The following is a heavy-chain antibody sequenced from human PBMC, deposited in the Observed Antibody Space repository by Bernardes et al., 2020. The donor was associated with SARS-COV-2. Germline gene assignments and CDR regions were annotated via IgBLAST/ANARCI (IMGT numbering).Heavy chain of an antibody. V-gene: IGHV3-23*01. CDR3: GKDKRAGTVVRGFVVRDACGL. J-gene: IGHJ3*01. CDR2: ISGSGDTT. CDR1: GFTFSSYA. Sequence: GGSLRLSCAASGFTFSSYAMYWVRQAPGKGLEWVSAISGSGDTTYYADSVKGRFTISRDNSKNTLYLEMNSLRAEDTALFYCGKDKRAGTVVRGFVVRDACGLWGQWTMLTVSA. D-gene: IGHD3-10*01.